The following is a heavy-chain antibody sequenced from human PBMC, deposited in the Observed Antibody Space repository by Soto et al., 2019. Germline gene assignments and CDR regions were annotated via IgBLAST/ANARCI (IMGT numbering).Heavy chain of an antibody. CDR2: ISSNGGST. Sequence: GGSLRLSCSASGFTFSSYAMHWVRQAPGKGLEYVSAISSNGGSTYYADTVKGRFTISRDNSKNTLYLQMSSLRAEDTAVYYCVKASYDILTGYYDYWGQGTLVTVSS. V-gene: IGHV3-64D*08. J-gene: IGHJ4*02. D-gene: IGHD3-9*01. CDR3: VKASYDILTGYYDY. CDR1: GFTFSSYA.